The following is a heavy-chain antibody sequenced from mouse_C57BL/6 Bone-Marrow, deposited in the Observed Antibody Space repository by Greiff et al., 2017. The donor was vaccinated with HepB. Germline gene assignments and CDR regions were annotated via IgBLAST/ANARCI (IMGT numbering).Heavy chain of an antibody. CDR1: GYTFTDYA. V-gene: IGHV1-67*01. D-gene: IGHD1-1*01. Sequence: VKLMESGPELVRPGVSVKISCKGSGYTFTDYAMHWVKQSHAKSLEWIGVISTYYGDASYNQKFKDKATMTVNKSSSTAYMELARLTSEDSAVYYCARTHFITTGNFDYWGQGTTLTVSS. CDR3: ARTHFITTGNFDY. J-gene: IGHJ2*01. CDR2: ISTYYGDA.